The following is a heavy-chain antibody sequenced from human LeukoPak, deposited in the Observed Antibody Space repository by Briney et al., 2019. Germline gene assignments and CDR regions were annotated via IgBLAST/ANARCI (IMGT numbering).Heavy chain of an antibody. V-gene: IGHV3-48*03. CDR2: ISSSGSTI. Sequence: GGSLRLSCAASGFTFSSYEMNWVRQAPGKGLEWVSYISSSGSTIYYADSVKGRFTISRDNSKNTLYLQMNSLRAEDTAVYYCARTRGPLLPEHWGQGTLVTVSS. CDR3: ARTRGPLLPEH. CDR1: GFTFSSYE. D-gene: IGHD3-22*01. J-gene: IGHJ1*01.